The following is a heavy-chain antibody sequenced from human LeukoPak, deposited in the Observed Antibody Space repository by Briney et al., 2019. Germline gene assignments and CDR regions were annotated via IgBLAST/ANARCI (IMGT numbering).Heavy chain of an antibody. CDR1: GFTFDDYA. V-gene: IGHV3-9*01. CDR3: AKDINLVAELHGLAFDI. Sequence: GGSLRVSCAASGFTFDDYAMHWGRQAPGKGLEWVSGISWNSGSIGYADSVKGRFTISRDNAKNSLYLQMNSLRAEDTALYYCAKDINLVAELHGLAFDIWGQGTMVTVSS. CDR2: ISWNSGSI. D-gene: IGHD2-15*01. J-gene: IGHJ3*02.